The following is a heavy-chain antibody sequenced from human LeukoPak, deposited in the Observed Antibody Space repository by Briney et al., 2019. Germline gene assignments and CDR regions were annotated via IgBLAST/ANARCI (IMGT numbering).Heavy chain of an antibody. CDR2: ISSSSSYT. CDR3: ARAQTSSAVAGNYYFDY. V-gene: IGHV3-11*06. Sequence: GGSLRLSCAASGFTFSDYYMSWIRQAPGKGLEGVSYISSSSSYTNYADSVKGRFTISRDNAKNSLCLQMNSLRAEDTAVYYCARAQTSSAVAGNYYFDYWGQGTLVTVSS. CDR1: GFTFSDYY. J-gene: IGHJ4*02. D-gene: IGHD6-19*01.